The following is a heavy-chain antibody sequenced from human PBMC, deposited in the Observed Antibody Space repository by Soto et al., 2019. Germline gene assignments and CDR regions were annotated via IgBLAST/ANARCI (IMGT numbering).Heavy chain of an antibody. CDR1: GFSFSSYG. J-gene: IGHJ6*02. CDR3: AREFSSGWYRYGMDV. V-gene: IGHV3-33*01. D-gene: IGHD6-19*01. CDR2: IWYDGSNK. Sequence: QVQLVESGGGVVQPGRSLRLSCAASGFSFSSYGMHWVRQAPGKGLEWVAVIWYDGSNKYYADSVKGRFNISRDNSKNTLYLQMNSLRAEDTAVYYCAREFSSGWYRYGMDVWGQGTTVTVSS.